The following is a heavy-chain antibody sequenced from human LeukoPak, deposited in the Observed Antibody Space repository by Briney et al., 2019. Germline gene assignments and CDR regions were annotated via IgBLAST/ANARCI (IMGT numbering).Heavy chain of an antibody. Sequence: PGESLKISCKGSGYSFTDYWIGWVRQMPGKGLDWMGIVYPGDSDTRYSPCFQGHVTISADKSISTADLQWSSLKASDTAMYYCARHVERGSFDYWGQGTLVTVSS. V-gene: IGHV5-51*01. CDR3: ARHVERGSFDY. CDR2: VYPGDSDT. CDR1: GYSFTDYW. J-gene: IGHJ4*02. D-gene: IGHD1-1*01.